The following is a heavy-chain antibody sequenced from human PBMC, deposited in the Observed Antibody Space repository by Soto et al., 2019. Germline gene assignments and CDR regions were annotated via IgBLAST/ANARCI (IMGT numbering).Heavy chain of an antibody. CDR2: IYYSGST. Sequence: QVQLQESGPGLVKPSETLSLTCTVSGGSVSSGSYYWSWIRQPPGKGLEWIGYIYYSGSTNYTPSLKSRVTISVDTSKNQFSLKLSSVTAADTAVYYCARDYGDYYFDYWGQGTLVTVSS. CDR1: GGSVSSGSYY. CDR3: ARDYGDYYFDY. J-gene: IGHJ4*02. V-gene: IGHV4-61*01. D-gene: IGHD4-17*01.